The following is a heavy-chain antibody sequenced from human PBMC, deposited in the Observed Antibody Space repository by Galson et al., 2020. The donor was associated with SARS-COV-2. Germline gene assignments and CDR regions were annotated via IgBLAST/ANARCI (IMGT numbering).Heavy chain of an antibody. CDR2: ITSDGSST. D-gene: IGHD3-22*01. V-gene: IGHV3-74*01. J-gene: IGHJ4*02. CDR3: ARAFYFDSSGFYFAY. CDR1: GFTFSDFW. Sequence: GESLKISCAASGFTFSDFWMHWIRQDPGKGLVWVSHITSDGSSTTYADSVKGRFIISRDNAKNTLYLEMNSLRAEDTAVYYCARAFYFDSSGFYFAYWGQGTLVSVSS.